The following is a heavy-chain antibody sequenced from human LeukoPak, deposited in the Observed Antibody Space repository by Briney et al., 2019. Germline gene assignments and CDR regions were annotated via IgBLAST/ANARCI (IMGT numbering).Heavy chain of an antibody. Sequence: PGGSLRLSWGVSGFTFSSYSMNWVRQAPGEGLEWVSYISSSSNTIYYGDSVKGRFTISRDNAKNSLYLQMNSLRDEDTAVYYCARSSGSYYESDYWGQGTLVTVSS. CDR3: ARSSGSYYESDY. CDR1: GFTFSSYS. D-gene: IGHD1-26*01. V-gene: IGHV3-48*02. J-gene: IGHJ4*02. CDR2: ISSSSNTI.